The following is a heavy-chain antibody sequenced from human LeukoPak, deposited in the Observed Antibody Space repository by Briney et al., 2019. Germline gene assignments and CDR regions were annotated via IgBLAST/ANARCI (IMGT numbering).Heavy chain of an antibody. Sequence: PGGSLRLSCAASGFTFSSYAMSWVRQAPGKGLEWVAVIWYDGSNKYYADSVKGRFTISRDNSKNTLYLQMNSLRAEDTAVYYCARDKGYSYGSKNLYYYYGMDVWGQGTTVTVSS. J-gene: IGHJ6*02. CDR1: GFTFSSYA. V-gene: IGHV3-33*08. CDR3: ARDKGYSYGSKNLYYYYGMDV. D-gene: IGHD5-18*01. CDR2: IWYDGSNK.